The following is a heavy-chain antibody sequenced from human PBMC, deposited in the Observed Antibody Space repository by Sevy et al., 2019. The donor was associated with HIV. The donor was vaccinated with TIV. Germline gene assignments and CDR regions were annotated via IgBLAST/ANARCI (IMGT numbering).Heavy chain of an antibody. D-gene: IGHD3-22*01. Sequence: GGSLRLTCAASGFTFSTYAMSWVRQAPGKGLEWVSVLSGSGGDTNYAESVKGRFTISRDNSKNTLYLQMNSLRAEDTAVYYCAKDAYYYDGSGYSMSQWYYGMDVWGQGTTVTVSS. CDR3: AKDAYYYDGSGYSMSQWYYGMDV. CDR2: LSGSGGDT. J-gene: IGHJ6*02. V-gene: IGHV3-23*01. CDR1: GFTFSTYA.